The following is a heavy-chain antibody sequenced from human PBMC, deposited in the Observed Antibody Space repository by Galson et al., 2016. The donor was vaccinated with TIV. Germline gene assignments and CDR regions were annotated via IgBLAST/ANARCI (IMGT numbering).Heavy chain of an antibody. CDR1: GFTLNNYP. CDR3: ARVAPIAVAGHAFDS. Sequence: SLRLSCAASGFTLNNYPVSWVRQAPGQGLRWVSHITTTGRSIYYADSVRGRFTVSRDYSNNTVDLQMNGLRADDTAVYFCARVAPIAVAGHAFDSWGQGTLVTVSS. J-gene: IGHJ4*02. D-gene: IGHD6-19*01. V-gene: IGHV3-23*01. CDR2: ITTTGRSI.